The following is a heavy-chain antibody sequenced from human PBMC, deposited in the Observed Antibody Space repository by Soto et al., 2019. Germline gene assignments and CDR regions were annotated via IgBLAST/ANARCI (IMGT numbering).Heavy chain of an antibody. D-gene: IGHD6-19*01. V-gene: IGHV3-23*01. CDR3: AKNGIAVADIYSCFDY. J-gene: IGHJ4*02. CDR2: ISGSGGST. Sequence: EVQLLESGGGLVQPGGSLRLSCAASGFTFSSYAMSWVRQAPGKGLEWVSAISGSGGSTYYADSVKGRFTISRDNSKNTLYLQMNSLRAEDTAVYYCAKNGIAVADIYSCFDYWGQGTLVTVSS. CDR1: GFTFSSYA.